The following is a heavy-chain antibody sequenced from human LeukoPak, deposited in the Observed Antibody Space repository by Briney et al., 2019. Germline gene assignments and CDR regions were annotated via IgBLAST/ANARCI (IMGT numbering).Heavy chain of an antibody. V-gene: IGHV4-30-2*01. Sequence: SETLSLTCTISGGSISSYSWTWIRQPPGKGLEWIGYIYHSGSTYYNPSLKSRVTISVDRSKNQFSLKLSSVTAADTAVYYCAGDDILTGGHYWGQGTLVTVSS. CDR1: GGSISSYS. CDR3: AGDDILTGGHY. CDR2: IYHSGST. D-gene: IGHD3-9*01. J-gene: IGHJ4*02.